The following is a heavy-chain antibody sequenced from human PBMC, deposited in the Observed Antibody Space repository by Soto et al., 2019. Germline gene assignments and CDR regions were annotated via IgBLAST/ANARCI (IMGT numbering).Heavy chain of an antibody. J-gene: IGHJ5*02. V-gene: IGHV4-31*03. CDR2: IHHSGST. Sequence: QVQLQESGPGLVKPLQTLSLTCTVSGDLIISGDDYWNWIRQHPEKGLEWIGYIHHSGSTYYNPSLKHRLAMSVDTSKNQFSLKLSFVTAADTAVYYCARGLMAFDPWGQGTLVSVSS. CDR1: GDLIISGDDY. CDR3: ARGLMAFDP.